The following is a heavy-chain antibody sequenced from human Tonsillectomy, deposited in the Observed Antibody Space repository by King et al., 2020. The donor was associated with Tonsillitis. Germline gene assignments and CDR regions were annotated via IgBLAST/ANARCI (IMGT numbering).Heavy chain of an antibody. V-gene: IGHV4-39*07. CDR3: VRKEAGTMRNA. J-gene: IGHJ5*02. CDR2: LSGGGNT. Sequence: LQLQESGPGLVKPSETLSLTCTVSGGSISSSPYYWAWIRQPPGRGLEWIGTLSGGGNTYYTPSLKRRIIISVDTTKNQLFLNLSSVTAADTAVYYCVRKEAGTMRNAWGRGALVTVSS. D-gene: IGHD6-13*01. CDR1: GGSISSSPYY.